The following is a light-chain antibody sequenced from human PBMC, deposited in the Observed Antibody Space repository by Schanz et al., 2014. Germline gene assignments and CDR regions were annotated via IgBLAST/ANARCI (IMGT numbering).Light chain of an antibody. CDR1: EVISHY. Sequence: IQLTQSPSSLSASVGDRVSITCRASEVISHYVAWYQQKPGKAPNLLIYAASTLQSGVPSRFSGSGSGTEFTLTISSLQPDDFATYDCQQYFSYLPLTFGGGTRVEIK. CDR3: QQYFSYLPLT. CDR2: AAS. V-gene: IGKV1-9*01. J-gene: IGKJ4*01.